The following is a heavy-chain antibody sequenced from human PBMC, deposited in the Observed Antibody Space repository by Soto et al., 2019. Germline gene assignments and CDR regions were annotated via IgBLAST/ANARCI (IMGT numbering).Heavy chain of an antibody. J-gene: IGHJ3*02. CDR2: ISYDGNSE. CDR1: GFTFSAYT. Sequence: QVQLVESGGGAVQPGRSLRLSCAASGFTFSAYTMHWVRQPPGKGLEWVAVISYDGNSERYTDPVKGRFTVSRDNSKSTLYLQMNSLKSQDTAEYYCARDGYSGRSDGLDIWGQGTMVTVSS. V-gene: IGHV3-30-3*01. CDR3: ARDGYSGRSDGLDI. D-gene: IGHD1-26*01.